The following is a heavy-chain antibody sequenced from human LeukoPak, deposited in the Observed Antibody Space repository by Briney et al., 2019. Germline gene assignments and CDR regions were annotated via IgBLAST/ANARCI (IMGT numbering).Heavy chain of an antibody. J-gene: IGHJ4*02. D-gene: IGHD4-23*01. Sequence: GGSLRLSCAASGFTFDDYAMHWVRQAPGKGLEWVSGISWNSGSIGYADSVKGRFTISRDNSKNTLYLQMNSLRAEDTAVYYCARRAGGYSHPYDYWGQGTLVTVSS. V-gene: IGHV3-9*01. CDR1: GFTFDDYA. CDR2: ISWNSGSI. CDR3: ARRAGGYSHPYDY.